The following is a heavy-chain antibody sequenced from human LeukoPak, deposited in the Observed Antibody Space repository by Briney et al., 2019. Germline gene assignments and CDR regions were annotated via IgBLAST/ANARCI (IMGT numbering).Heavy chain of an antibody. V-gene: IGHV3-23*01. J-gene: IGHJ4*02. CDR2: ISGSGGST. CDR1: GFTFTSYS. CDR3: AKDTRIGDYFDY. D-gene: IGHD3-10*01. Sequence: GGSLRLSCAASGFTFTSYSMNWVRQAPGKGLEWVSAISGSGGSTYYADSVKGRFTISRDNSKNTLYLQMNSLRAEDTAVYYCAKDTRIGDYFDYWGQGTLVTVSS.